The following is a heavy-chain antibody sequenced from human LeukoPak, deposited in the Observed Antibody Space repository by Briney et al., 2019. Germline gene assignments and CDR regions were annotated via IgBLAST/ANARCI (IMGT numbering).Heavy chain of an antibody. Sequence: GGSLRLSCAASGFTFRSSWMSWVRQAPGKGLEWVANIKPDASEKYYVDSVKGRFTISRDNAKNTLFLQMNTLRAEDTAVYYCAKDSSGYYWGQGTLVSVSS. CDR1: GFTFRSSW. J-gene: IGHJ4*02. CDR3: AKDSSGYY. CDR2: IKPDASEK. D-gene: IGHD6-19*01. V-gene: IGHV3-7*04.